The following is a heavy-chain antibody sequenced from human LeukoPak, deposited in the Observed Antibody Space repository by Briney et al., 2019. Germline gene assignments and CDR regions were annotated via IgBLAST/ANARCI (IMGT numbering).Heavy chain of an antibody. D-gene: IGHD4-17*01. CDR3: ARDPNGNYVGAFDFQR. Sequence: GGSLRLSCAASGFTFSNYAMSWVRQAPGKGLEWVSSITDSGVSTYYADPVKGRFSISRDNYKNTLYLQMSSLRAEDTAVYYCARDPNGNYVGAFDFQRWGQGTLVTVSS. V-gene: IGHV3-23*01. CDR1: GFTFSNYA. J-gene: IGHJ1*01. CDR2: ITDSGVST.